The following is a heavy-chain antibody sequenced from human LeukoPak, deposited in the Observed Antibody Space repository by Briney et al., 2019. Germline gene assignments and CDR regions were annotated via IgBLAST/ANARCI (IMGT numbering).Heavy chain of an antibody. J-gene: IGHJ6*02. CDR1: GFTFSSYG. V-gene: IGHV3-30*18. Sequence: PGGSLRLSCAASGFTFSSYGMHWVRQAPGKGLEGVAVISYDGSNKYYADSVKGRFTISRDNSKNTLYLQMNSLRAEDTAVYYCAKGGFNYGMDVWGQGTTVTVSS. CDR3: AKGGFNYGMDV. CDR2: ISYDGSNK. D-gene: IGHD3-10*01.